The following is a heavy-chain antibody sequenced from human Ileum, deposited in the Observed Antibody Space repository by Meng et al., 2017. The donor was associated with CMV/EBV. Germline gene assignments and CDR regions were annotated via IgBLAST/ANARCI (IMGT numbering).Heavy chain of an antibody. J-gene: IGHJ5*02. D-gene: IGHD3-10*01. CDR1: GNIFTGY. CDR2: INPNSGGT. Sequence: KVSCRASGNIFTGYHWVRQAPGEGFEWMGWINPNSGGTKYAQKMQGRVTMTQDASIRTAYMELSRLESDDTAVYFCAAELVRGASPTWGQGTLVTVSS. CDR3: AAELVRGASPT. V-gene: IGHV1-2*02.